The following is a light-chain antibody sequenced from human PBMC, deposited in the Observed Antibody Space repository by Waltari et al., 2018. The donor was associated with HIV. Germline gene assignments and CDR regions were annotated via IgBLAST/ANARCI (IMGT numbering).Light chain of an antibody. CDR3: QTWGTGIVL. CDR2: LNSDGSH. Sequence: QLVLTQSPSASASLGASVKLTCTLSSGQISYASAWNQTQTEKGTRYLMKLNSDGSHTKGDGIPDRFSGSSSGAERYLTISSLQSDDEADYYCQTWGTGIVLFGGGTKVTVL. J-gene: IGLJ2*01. V-gene: IGLV4-69*01. CDR1: SGQISYA.